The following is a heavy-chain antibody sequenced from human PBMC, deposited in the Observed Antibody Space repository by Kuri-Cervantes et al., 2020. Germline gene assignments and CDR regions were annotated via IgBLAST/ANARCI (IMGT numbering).Heavy chain of an antibody. CDR1: GFTFSSYS. CDR3: ARFTYYYDSSGSWFDY. D-gene: IGHD3-22*01. V-gene: IGHV3-21*01. J-gene: IGHJ5*01. CDR2: ISSSSSYI. Sequence: GESLKISCAASGFTFSSYSMNWVRQAPGKGLEWVSSISSSSSYIYYADSVKGRFTISRDNAKNSLYLQMNSLRAEDTAVYYCARFTYYYDSSGSWFDYWGQGTLVTVSS.